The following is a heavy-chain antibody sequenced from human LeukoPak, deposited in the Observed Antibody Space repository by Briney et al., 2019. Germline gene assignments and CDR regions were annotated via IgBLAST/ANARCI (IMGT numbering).Heavy chain of an antibody. J-gene: IGHJ4*02. CDR1: GFTFSSYW. CDR2: IKRDGSEK. Sequence: GGSLRLSCAASGFTFSSYWMTWVRQAPGKGLEWVGNIKRDGSEKYYVDSVKGRFTISRDNAKNSLYLQMNSLRAEDTAVYYCARRRGYSHYFDYWGQGTLVTVSS. CDR3: ARRRGYSHYFDY. V-gene: IGHV3-7*01. D-gene: IGHD5-18*01.